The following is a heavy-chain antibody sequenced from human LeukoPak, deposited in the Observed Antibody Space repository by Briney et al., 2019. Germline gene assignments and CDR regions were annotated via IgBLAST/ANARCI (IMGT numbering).Heavy chain of an antibody. V-gene: IGHV1-58*01. CDR1: GFTFTSSA. CDR2: IVVGSGNT. CDR3: AAGATMVRGVPTDY. Sequence: GASVKVSCKASGFTFTSSAVQWVRQARGQRLEWIGWIVVGSGNTNYAQKFPERVTITRDMSTSTAYMELSSLRSEDTAVYYCAAGATMVRGVPTDYWGQGTLVTVSS. D-gene: IGHD3-10*01. J-gene: IGHJ4*02.